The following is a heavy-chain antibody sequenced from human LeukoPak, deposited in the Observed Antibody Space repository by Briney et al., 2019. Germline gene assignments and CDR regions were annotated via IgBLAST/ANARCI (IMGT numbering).Heavy chain of an antibody. CDR2: IYSGGST. CDR1: GFTVSSNY. Sequence: TGGSLRLSCAASGFTVSSNYMSWVRQAPGKGLEWVSVIYSGGSTYYADSVKGRFTISRDNAKNSLYLQMNSLRAEDTAVYYCASGNWFDPWGQGTLVTVSS. V-gene: IGHV3-66*01. J-gene: IGHJ5*02. CDR3: ASGNWFDP.